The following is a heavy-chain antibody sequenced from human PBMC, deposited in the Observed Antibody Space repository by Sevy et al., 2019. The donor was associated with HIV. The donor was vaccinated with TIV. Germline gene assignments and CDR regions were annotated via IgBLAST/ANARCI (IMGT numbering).Heavy chain of an antibody. V-gene: IGHV3-9*01. CDR1: GFTFDDYA. CDR3: AKAAGGWPNWFDP. J-gene: IGHJ5*02. D-gene: IGHD6-19*01. CDR2: ISWNSGSI. Sequence: GGSLRHSCAASGFTFDDYAMHWVRQAPGKGLEWVSGISWNSGSIGYADSVKGRFTISRDNAKNSLYLQMNSLRAEDTALYYCAKAAGGWPNWFDPWGQGTLVTVSS.